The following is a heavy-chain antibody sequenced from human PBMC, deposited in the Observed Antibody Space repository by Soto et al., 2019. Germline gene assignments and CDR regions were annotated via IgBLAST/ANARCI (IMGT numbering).Heavy chain of an antibody. CDR1: GFTFSDYY. CDR3: ARDVDDTVVVADDYFYYYYMDV. J-gene: IGHJ6*03. V-gene: IGHV3-11*01. Sequence: QVQLVESGGGLVKPGGSLRLSCAASGFTFSDYYMRWIRQAPGKGLEWVSYISSSGSTIYYADSVKGRFTISRDNAKNSLYLQMNSLRAEDTAVYYCARDVDDTVVVADDYFYYYYMDVWGKGTTVTVSS. D-gene: IGHD2-15*01. CDR2: ISSSGSTI.